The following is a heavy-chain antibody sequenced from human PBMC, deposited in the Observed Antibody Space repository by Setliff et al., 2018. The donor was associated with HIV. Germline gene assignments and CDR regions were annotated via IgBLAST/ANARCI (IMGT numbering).Heavy chain of an antibody. V-gene: IGHV1-69*05. CDR3: TRASGFGELLHGFDI. CDR1: GGTFSSHA. Sequence: SVKVSCKASGGTFSSHAISWVRQAPGQGLEWMGGIIPIFATANYAQKFQGRVTINTDESTSTAYMEVTSLTSEDTAVYYCTRASGFGELLHGFDIWGQGTMVTVS. CDR2: IIPIFATA. D-gene: IGHD3-10*01. J-gene: IGHJ3*02.